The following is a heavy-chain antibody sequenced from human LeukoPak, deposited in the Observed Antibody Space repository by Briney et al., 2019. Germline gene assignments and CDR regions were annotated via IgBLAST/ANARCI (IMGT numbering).Heavy chain of an antibody. CDR2: ISTSGRYT. CDR3: ATYGGSRRRDRYFDL. V-gene: IGHV3-11*06. CDR1: GFTFSDYY. J-gene: IGHJ2*01. Sequence: GGSLRLSCAASGFTFSDYYMNWIRQAPGKGLEWVSSISTSGRYTYYAESVKGRFTISRDNAKNSRYLQMTTLRAQDTAVYYCATYGGSRRRDRYFDLWGRGTLVTVSS. D-gene: IGHD4-23*01.